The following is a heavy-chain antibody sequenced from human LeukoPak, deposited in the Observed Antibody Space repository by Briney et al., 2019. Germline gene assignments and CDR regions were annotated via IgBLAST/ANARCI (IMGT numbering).Heavy chain of an antibody. CDR2: ISSSSSTI. J-gene: IGHJ4*02. CDR1: GFTFSSYS. CDR3: AKESKTRIAALDF. Sequence: GGSLRLSCAASGFTFSSYSMNWVRQAPGKGLEWVSYISSSSSTIYYADSVKGRFTISRDNSKNTLYLQMNSLRAEDTAVYYCAKESKTRIAALDFWGQGTLVTVSS. D-gene: IGHD6-13*01. V-gene: IGHV3-48*01.